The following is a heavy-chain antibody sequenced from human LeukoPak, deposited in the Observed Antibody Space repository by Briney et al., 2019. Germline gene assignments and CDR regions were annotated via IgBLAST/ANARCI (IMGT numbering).Heavy chain of an antibody. CDR3: ARVLRDGYTLLFDY. CDR1: GGSISSYY. J-gene: IGHJ4*02. V-gene: IGHV4-59*01. D-gene: IGHD5-24*01. Sequence: SETLSLTCTVSGGSISSYYWSWIRQPPGKGQEWIGYIYYSGSTNYNPSLKRRVTISVDTSKNQFSLKLSSVTAADTAVYYCARVLRDGYTLLFDYWGRGTLVSVSS. CDR2: IYYSGST.